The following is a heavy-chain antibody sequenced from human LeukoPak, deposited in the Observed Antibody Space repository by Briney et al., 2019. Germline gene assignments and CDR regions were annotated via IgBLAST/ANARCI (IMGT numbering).Heavy chain of an antibody. CDR1: GYSFTSYW. J-gene: IGHJ4*02. Sequence: GESLKISCKGSGYSFTSYWIGWVRQMPGKGLEWMGIIYPGDSDTRYSPSFQGQVTISADKSISTAYLQWSSLKASDTAMYYCARSNTPGIAAAGSDYWGQGTLVTVSS. CDR3: ARSNTPGIAAAGSDY. CDR2: IYPGDSDT. V-gene: IGHV5-51*01. D-gene: IGHD6-13*01.